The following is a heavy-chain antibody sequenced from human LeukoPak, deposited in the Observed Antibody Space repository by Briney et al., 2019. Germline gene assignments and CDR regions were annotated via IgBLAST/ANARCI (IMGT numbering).Heavy chain of an antibody. Sequence: KPSETLSLTCSVSGGSMNSGIYYWSWIRQPPGKGLEWIGYIYHSGSTYYNPSLKSRVTISVDRSKNQFSLKLSSVTAADTAVYYCARVVSYSSSWYSLDYWGQGTLVTVSS. D-gene: IGHD6-13*01. CDR2: IYHSGST. J-gene: IGHJ4*02. CDR3: ARVVSYSSSWYSLDY. CDR1: GGSMNSGIYY. V-gene: IGHV4-30-2*01.